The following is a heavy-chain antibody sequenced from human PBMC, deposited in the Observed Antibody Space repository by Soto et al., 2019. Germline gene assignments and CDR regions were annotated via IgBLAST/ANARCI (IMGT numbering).Heavy chain of an antibody. J-gene: IGHJ5*02. V-gene: IGHV4-59*01. Sequence: SETLSLTCTVSGGSISNDYWSWIRQPPGKGLEWIGCIFYSGSTNYSPSLRSRVTISVDTSKNQFSLELSSVTAADTAVYYCARDGKVSGSATHWFDPWGQGSLVTVS. CDR3: ARDGKVSGSATHWFDP. CDR2: IFYSGST. D-gene: IGHD1-26*01. CDR1: GGSISNDY.